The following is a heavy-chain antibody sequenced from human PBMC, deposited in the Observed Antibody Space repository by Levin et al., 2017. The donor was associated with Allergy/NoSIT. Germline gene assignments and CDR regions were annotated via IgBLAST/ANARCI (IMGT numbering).Heavy chain of an antibody. CDR3: ARERYDSSGYHALYNWFDP. CDR2: ISAYNGNT. J-gene: IGHJ5*02. Sequence: VASVKVSCKASGYTFTSYGISWVRQAPGQGLEWMGWISAYNGNTNYAQKLQGRVTMTTDTSTSTAYMELRSLRSDDTAVYYCARERYDSSGYHALYNWFDPWGQGTLVTVSS. D-gene: IGHD3-22*01. CDR1: GYTFTSYG. V-gene: IGHV1-18*01.